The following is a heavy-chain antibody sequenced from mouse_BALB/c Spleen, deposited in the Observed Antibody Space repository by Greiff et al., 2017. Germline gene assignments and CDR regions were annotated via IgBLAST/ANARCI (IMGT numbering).Heavy chain of an antibody. V-gene: IGHV5-6-5*01. CDR2: ISSGGST. Sequence: EVQLEESGGGLVKPGGSLKLSCAASGFTFSSYAMSWVRQTPEKRLEWVASISSGGSTYYPDSVKGRFTISRDNARNILYLQMSSLRSEDTAMYYCARGGDYDGYYAMDYWGQGTSVTVSS. D-gene: IGHD2-4*01. CDR1: GFTFSSYA. J-gene: IGHJ4*01. CDR3: ARGGDYDGYYAMDY.